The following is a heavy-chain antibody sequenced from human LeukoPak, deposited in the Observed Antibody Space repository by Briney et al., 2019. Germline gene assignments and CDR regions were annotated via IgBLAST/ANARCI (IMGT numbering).Heavy chain of an antibody. CDR1: GFTFSSYG. Sequence: GGSLRLSCAASGFTFSSYGMHWVRQAPGKGLAWVAVISYDGSNKYYADSVKGRFTISRDNSKNTLYLQMNSLRAEDTAVYYCAKDVTSDAFDIWGQGTMVTVSS. V-gene: IGHV3-30*18. CDR2: ISYDGSNK. CDR3: AKDVTSDAFDI. D-gene: IGHD2-21*02. J-gene: IGHJ3*02.